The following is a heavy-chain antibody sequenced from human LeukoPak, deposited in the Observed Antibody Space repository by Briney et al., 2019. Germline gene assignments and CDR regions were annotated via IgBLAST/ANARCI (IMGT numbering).Heavy chain of an antibody. CDR3: AKEGSASAFDI. CDR1: GFTFSSYS. Sequence: GGSLRLSCAAYGFTFSSYSMNWVRLAPGKGLEWVSSISSSSRDMYYADSVKGRFTISREKAKKSMYMQMNSLRAEDTAVYYCAKEGSASAFDIWGQGSMVTVSS. CDR2: ISSSSRDM. J-gene: IGHJ3*02. V-gene: IGHV3-21*01.